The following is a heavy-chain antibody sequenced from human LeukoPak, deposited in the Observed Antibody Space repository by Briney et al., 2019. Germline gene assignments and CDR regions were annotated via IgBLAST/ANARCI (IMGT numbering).Heavy chain of an antibody. Sequence: SETLSLTCAVSGGSISSSNWWSWVRQPPGKGLEWIGEIYHSGSTNYNPSLKRRVTISVDKSKNQFSLKLSSVTAADTAVYYCARVGNYGDYVGYWGQGTLVTVSS. D-gene: IGHD4-17*01. J-gene: IGHJ4*02. CDR3: ARVGNYGDYVGY. CDR1: GGSISSSNW. CDR2: IYHSGST. V-gene: IGHV4-4*02.